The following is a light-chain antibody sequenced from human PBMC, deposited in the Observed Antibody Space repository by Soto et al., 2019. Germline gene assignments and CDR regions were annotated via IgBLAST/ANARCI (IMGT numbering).Light chain of an antibody. V-gene: IGLV2-14*01. CDR2: EVT. Sequence: QSALAQPASVSGSPGQSITISCTGTSTDVGAYNYVAWYQQHPGKAPKLIIYEVTNRPSGVSYRFSASKSGNTASLTISGLHSEHEVDSYCISYTGKSASYVSGTRTKVTVL. J-gene: IGLJ1*01. CDR3: ISYTGKSASYV. CDR1: STDVGAYNY.